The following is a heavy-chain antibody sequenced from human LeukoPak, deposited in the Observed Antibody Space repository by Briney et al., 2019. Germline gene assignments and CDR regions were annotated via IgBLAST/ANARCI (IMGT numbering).Heavy chain of an antibody. CDR2: IYDSGST. D-gene: IGHD5-18*01. CDR3: ARGLGYSYGHRTDAFDI. V-gene: IGHV4-39*07. Sequence: SETLSLTCTVSGDSINSNNYYWGWIRQPPGKGLEWIGSIYDSGSTYYNPSLKSRVTISVDRSKNQFSLKLSSVTAADTAVYYCARGLGYSYGHRTDAFDIWGQGTMVTVSS. J-gene: IGHJ3*02. CDR1: GDSINSNNYY.